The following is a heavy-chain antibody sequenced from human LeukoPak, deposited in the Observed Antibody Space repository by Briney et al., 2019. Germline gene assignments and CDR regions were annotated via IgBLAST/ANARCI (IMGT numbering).Heavy chain of an antibody. D-gene: IGHD3-10*01. V-gene: IGHV3-15*01. CDR2: IKSKTDGGTT. CDR3: TTDGYYYGSGVIQPFDY. Sequence: GGSLRLSCAASGFTFSNAWTSWVRQAPGKGLEWVGRIKSKTDGGTTDYAAPVKGRFTISRDDSKNTLYLQMNSLKTEDTAVYYCTTDGYYYGSGVIQPFDYWGQGTLVTVSS. CDR1: GFTFSNAW. J-gene: IGHJ4*02.